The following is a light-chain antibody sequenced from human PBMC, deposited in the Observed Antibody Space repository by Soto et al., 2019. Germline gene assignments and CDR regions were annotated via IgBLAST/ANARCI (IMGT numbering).Light chain of an antibody. J-gene: IGKJ2*01. CDR1: QSVSSRY. Sequence: EIVLTQSPGTLSLSPGERATLSCRASQSVSSRYLAWYQQKPGQAPRLLIYGASSRATGIPDRFSGSASGTDFTLTISRLEPEDFAVYYCEQYGSSPPYTFGQGTKLEIK. CDR2: GAS. CDR3: EQYGSSPPYT. V-gene: IGKV3-20*01.